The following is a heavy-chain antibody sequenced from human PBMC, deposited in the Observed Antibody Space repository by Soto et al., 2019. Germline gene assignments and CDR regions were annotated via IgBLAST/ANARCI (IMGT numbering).Heavy chain of an antibody. CDR3: ARGSFSSSSSWFDP. CDR2: ISYTGRT. D-gene: IGHD6-6*01. Sequence: SETLSLTCTVSGGSISSDANFWSWIRQLPGWGLEWIGYISYTGRTYYTPSLNSRLTISLDTSKNLFSLRLSAVTAADTAVYFCARGSFSSSSSWFDPWGQGTLVTV. V-gene: IGHV4-31*03. J-gene: IGHJ5*02. CDR1: GGSISSDANF.